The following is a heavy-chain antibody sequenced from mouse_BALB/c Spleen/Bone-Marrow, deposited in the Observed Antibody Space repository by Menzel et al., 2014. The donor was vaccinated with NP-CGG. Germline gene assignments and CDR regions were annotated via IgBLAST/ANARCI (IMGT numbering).Heavy chain of an antibody. D-gene: IGHD2-3*01. CDR3: VRYYGYYYYAMDY. J-gene: IGHJ4*01. Sequence: EVKVVESGGGLVQPKGSLKLSCAASGFTFNTYAMNWVRQAPGKGLEWVARIRSKSNNYATYYADSVKDRFTISRDDSQSMLYLQMNNLKTEDTAMYYCVRYYGYYYYAMDYWGQGTSVTVSS. CDR2: IRSKSNNYAT. CDR1: GFTFNTYA. V-gene: IGHV10-1*02.